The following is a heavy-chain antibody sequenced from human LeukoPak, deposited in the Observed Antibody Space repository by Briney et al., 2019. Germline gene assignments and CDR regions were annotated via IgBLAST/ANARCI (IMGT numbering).Heavy chain of an antibody. D-gene: IGHD4/OR15-4a*01. J-gene: IGHJ3*01. CDR1: GYTFTSYY. V-gene: IGHV7-4-1*02. CDR2: ITGDTGDP. CDR3: ARDGARLDV. Sequence: GASVKVSCKASGYTFTSYYMHWVRQAPGQGLEWMGWITGDTGDPTYARGFTGRFVFSLDTSVTTAYLQINNLKADDTAVYYCARDGARLDVWGQGTMVTVSS.